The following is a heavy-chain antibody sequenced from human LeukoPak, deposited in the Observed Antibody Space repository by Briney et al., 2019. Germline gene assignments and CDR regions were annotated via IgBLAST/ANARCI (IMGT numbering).Heavy chain of an antibody. V-gene: IGHV3-30*02. Sequence: GGSLRLSCAASGFPFSYFGMHWVRQAPGKGLEWVAFIRFDGNDKFYADSVKGRFTISKDTSRNTLYLQMNSLRAEDTAVYYCARKNGLDYWGQGTLVTVSS. CDR1: GFPFSYFG. CDR3: ARKNGLDY. J-gene: IGHJ4*02. CDR2: IRFDGNDK.